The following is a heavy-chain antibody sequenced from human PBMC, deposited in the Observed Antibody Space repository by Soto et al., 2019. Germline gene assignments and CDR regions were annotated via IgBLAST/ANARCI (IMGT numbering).Heavy chain of an antibody. D-gene: IGHD6-19*01. J-gene: IGHJ4*02. CDR3: ARPFDPSGWYDY. Sequence: PGESLKISCKASGYSFTSYWIGWVRQMPGKGLAWMGIIYPDDSDTIYSPSFQGLVTISADKSINTAYLQWSGLKASDTAMYFCARPFDPSGWYDYWGQGTLVTVSS. CDR1: GYSFTSYW. CDR2: IYPDDSDT. V-gene: IGHV5-51*01.